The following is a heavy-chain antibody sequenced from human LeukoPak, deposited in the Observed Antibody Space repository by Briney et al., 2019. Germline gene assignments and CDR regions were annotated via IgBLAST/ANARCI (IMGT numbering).Heavy chain of an antibody. CDR1: GGSISSYY. V-gene: IGHV4-4*07. J-gene: IGHJ5*02. D-gene: IGHD1-14*01. Sequence: SETLSLTCTVSGGSISSYYWSWIRQPAGKGLEWIGRIYTSGSTNYNPSLKSRVTMSVDTSKNQFSLKLSSVTAADTAVYYCARDGRSGAQPDWFDPWGQGTLVTVSS. CDR2: IYTSGST. CDR3: ARDGRSGAQPDWFDP.